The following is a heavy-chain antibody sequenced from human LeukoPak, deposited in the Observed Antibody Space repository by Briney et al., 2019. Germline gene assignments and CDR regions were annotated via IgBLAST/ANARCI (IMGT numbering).Heavy chain of an antibody. D-gene: IGHD3-16*01. CDR3: ARAVTLGNLYYFDY. J-gene: IGHJ4*02. CDR1: GSTFSSYA. CDR2: IIPIFGIA. Sequence: SVKVSCKASGSTFSSYAISWVRQAPGQGLEWMGRIIPIFGIANYAQKFQGRVTITADKSTSTAYMELSSLRSEDTAVYYCARAVTLGNLYYFDYWGQGTLVTVSS. V-gene: IGHV1-69*04.